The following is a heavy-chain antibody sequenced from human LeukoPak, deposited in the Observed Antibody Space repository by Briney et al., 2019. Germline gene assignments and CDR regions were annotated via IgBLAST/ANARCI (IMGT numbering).Heavy chain of an antibody. CDR2: IIPILGIA. Sequence: EASVKVPCKASGGTFSSYAISWVRQAPGQGLEWMGRIIPILGIANYAQKFQGRVTITADKSTSTAYMELSSLRSEDTAVYYCATLPDYYYYGMDVWGQGTTVTVSS. V-gene: IGHV1-69*04. CDR1: GGTFSSYA. CDR3: ATLPDYYYYGMDV. J-gene: IGHJ6*02.